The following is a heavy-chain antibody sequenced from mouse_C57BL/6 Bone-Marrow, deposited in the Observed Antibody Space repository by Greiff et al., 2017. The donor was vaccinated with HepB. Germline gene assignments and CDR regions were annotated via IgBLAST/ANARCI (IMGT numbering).Heavy chain of an antibody. V-gene: IGHV5-4*03. D-gene: IGHD1-1*01. J-gene: IGHJ2*01. Sequence: EVKLQESGGGLVKPGGSLKLSCAASGFTFSSYAMSWVRQTPEKRLEWVATISDGGSYTYYPDNVKGRFTISRDNAKNNLYLQMSHLKSEDTAMYYCARGGYYYGSSYYFDYWGQGTTLTVSS. CDR2: ISDGGSYT. CDR1: GFTFSSYA. CDR3: ARGGYYYGSSYYFDY.